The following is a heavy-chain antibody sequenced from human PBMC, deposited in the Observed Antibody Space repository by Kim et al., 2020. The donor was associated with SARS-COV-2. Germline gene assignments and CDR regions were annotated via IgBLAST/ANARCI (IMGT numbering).Heavy chain of an antibody. D-gene: IGHD3-22*01. Sequence: GGSLRLSCAASGFTFNKYAMNWVRQAPGKGLEWVADITGDSTETYYADSVKGRFTISRDNSRSTLYLQMNSLTAEDTAVYYCTKRDSYDSSTFSPFFDLWRQDTLVRVLS. CDR2: ITGDSTET. CDR1: GFTFNKYA. J-gene: IGHJ4*02. V-gene: IGHV3-23*01. CDR3: TKRDSYDSSTFSPFFDL.